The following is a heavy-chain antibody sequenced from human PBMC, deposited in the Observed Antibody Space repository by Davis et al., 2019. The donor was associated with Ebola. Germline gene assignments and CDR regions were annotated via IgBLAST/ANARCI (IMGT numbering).Heavy chain of an antibody. Sequence: ASVKVSCKASGYTFTNYFIHWVRQAPGQGLEWMGIIDPSSGFTDYAQKFQGRVTMTRDTSTGTVYMDLSSLRSEDTAMYYCTRDPPEYADNSVWYFELWGRGTLVTVSS. CDR2: IDPSSGFT. J-gene: IGHJ2*01. CDR3: TRDPPEYADNSVWYFEL. V-gene: IGHV1-46*03. CDR1: GYTFTNYF. D-gene: IGHD4-23*01.